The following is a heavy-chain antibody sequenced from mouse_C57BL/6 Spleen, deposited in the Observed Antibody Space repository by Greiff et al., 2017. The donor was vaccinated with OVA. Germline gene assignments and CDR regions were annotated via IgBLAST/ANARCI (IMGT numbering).Heavy chain of an antibody. CDR2: IDPSDSYT. D-gene: IGHD2-3*01. J-gene: IGHJ2*01. CDR1: GYTFTSYW. V-gene: IGHV1-50*01. Sequence: QVQLQQPGAELVKPGASVKLSCKASGYTFTSYWMQWVKRRPGQGLEWIGEIDPSDSYTNYNQKFKGKATLTVDTSSSTAYMQLSSLTSEDSAVYYCARYYDGYYVDYWGQGTTLTVSS. CDR3: ARYYDGYYVDY.